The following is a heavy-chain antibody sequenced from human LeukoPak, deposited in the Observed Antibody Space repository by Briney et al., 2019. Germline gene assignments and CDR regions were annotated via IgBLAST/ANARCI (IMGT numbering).Heavy chain of an antibody. CDR3: ASFSSSGNWFDP. D-gene: IGHD6-6*01. CDR1: GCTFTGYY. Sequence: ASVKVSCKASGCTFTGYYMHWVRQAPGQGLEWMGWINPNSGGTNYAQKFQGRVTMTRDTSISTAYMELSRLRSDDTAVYYCASFSSSGNWFDPWGQGTLVTVSS. J-gene: IGHJ5*02. CDR2: INPNSGGT. V-gene: IGHV1-2*02.